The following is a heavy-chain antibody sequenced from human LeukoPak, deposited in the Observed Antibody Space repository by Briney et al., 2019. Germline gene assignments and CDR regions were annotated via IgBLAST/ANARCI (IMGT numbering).Heavy chain of an antibody. CDR3: ARDWGGYGDYSDY. V-gene: IGHV3-30*04. Sequence: GRSLRLSCAASGFAFSSYAMHWVRQAPGKGQEWVAVISYDGSNKYYADSVKGRFTISRDNSKNTLYLQMSSLRAEDTAVYYCARDWGGYGDYSDYWGQGTLVTVSS. CDR2: ISYDGSNK. CDR1: GFAFSSYA. J-gene: IGHJ4*02. D-gene: IGHD4-17*01.